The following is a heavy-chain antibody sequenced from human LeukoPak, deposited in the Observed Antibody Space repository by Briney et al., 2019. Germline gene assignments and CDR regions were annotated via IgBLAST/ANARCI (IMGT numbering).Heavy chain of an antibody. CDR2: ISSNGDST. D-gene: IGHD3-9*01. Sequence: GGSLRLSCSAFGFTFSSYAMHWVRQAPGKGLECASVISSNGDSTYYADSVKGRFTISRDNSKNTLFLQMSSLRVEDTAVYYCVKAPAHYDILTALDYWGQGTLVTVSS. V-gene: IGHV3-64D*06. CDR1: GFTFSSYA. CDR3: VKAPAHYDILTALDY. J-gene: IGHJ4*02.